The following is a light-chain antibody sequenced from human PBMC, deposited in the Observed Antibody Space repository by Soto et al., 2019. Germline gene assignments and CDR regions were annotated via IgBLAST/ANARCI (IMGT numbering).Light chain of an antibody. CDR1: QSVDSF. CDR3: QQYNNWPPWT. J-gene: IGKJ1*01. CDR2: HAS. Sequence: EVVMTQSPATLSVSPGEGATLSCRASQSVDSFLAWYQQKPGQAPRLLIYHASTRATGIPARFSGSGSGTEFTLTISSLQSEDFAVYYCQQYNNWPPWTFGQGTKVDIK. V-gene: IGKV3-15*01.